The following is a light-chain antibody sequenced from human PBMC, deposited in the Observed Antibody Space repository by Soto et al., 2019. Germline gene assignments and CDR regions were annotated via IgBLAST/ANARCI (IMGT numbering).Light chain of an antibody. CDR2: GAS. Sequence: EIVMTQSPATLSVSPGERATLSCRASQSVGSNLAWYQQKPGQAPRLLIYGASTSAPGIPARFSGSGSGTAFTLTIRSLQSEDFAFYFGQQYNNWPPARTFGKGTKVEIK. V-gene: IGKV3-15*01. J-gene: IGKJ1*01. CDR3: QQYNNWPPART. CDR1: QSVGSN.